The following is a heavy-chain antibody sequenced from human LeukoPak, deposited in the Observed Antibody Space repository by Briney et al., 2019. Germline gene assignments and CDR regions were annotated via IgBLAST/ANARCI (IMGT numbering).Heavy chain of an antibody. J-gene: IGHJ4*02. CDR2: ISGSGGST. D-gene: IGHD3-10*01. Sequence: GGSLRLSCAASGFTFSSYAMSWVRQAPGKGLEWVSAISGSGGSTYYADSVKGRFTISRDNPKNTLYLQMNSLRAEDTAVYYCAKEGGVFTIVRGSYYWGQGTLVTVSS. CDR1: GFTFSSYA. CDR3: AKEGGVFTIVRGSYY. V-gene: IGHV3-23*01.